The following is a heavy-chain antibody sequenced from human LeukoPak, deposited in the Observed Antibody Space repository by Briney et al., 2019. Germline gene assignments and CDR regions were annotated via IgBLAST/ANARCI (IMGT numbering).Heavy chain of an antibody. V-gene: IGHV3-11*01. CDR3: ARDLYYYDSSGYPSGY. CDR1: GFTFSDYY. Sequence: GGSLRLSCAASGFTFSDYYMSWIRQAPEKGLEWVSYISSSGSTIYYADSVKGRFTISRDNAKNSLYLQMNSLRAEDTAVYYCARDLYYYDSSGYPSGYWGQGTLVTVSS. J-gene: IGHJ4*02. D-gene: IGHD3-22*01. CDR2: ISSSGSTI.